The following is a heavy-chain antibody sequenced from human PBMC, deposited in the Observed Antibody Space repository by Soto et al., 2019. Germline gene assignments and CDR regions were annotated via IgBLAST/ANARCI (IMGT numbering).Heavy chain of an antibody. D-gene: IGHD6-6*01. CDR1: GFTFSSYA. Sequence: GSLRLSCAASGFTFSSYAMHWVRQAPGKGLEWVAVISYDGSNKYYADSVKGRFTISRDNSKNTLYLQMNSLRAEDTAVYYCARDPLYSSSSFLGVWGQGTTVTVSS. J-gene: IGHJ6*02. CDR3: ARDPLYSSSSFLGV. CDR2: ISYDGSNK. V-gene: IGHV3-30-3*01.